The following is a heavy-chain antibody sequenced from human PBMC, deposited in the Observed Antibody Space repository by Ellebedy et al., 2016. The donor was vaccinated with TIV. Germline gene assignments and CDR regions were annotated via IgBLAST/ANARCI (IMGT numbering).Heavy chain of an antibody. Sequence: MPSETLSLTCTVSGDSMSNYYWSWIRQPPGKPLEWIGYIYYSGSTNYNPSLKSRVTISLDTSKNQCSLRLTSVTAADTAVYYCARLRHYGGDSVWFFDLWGRGTLVTVSS. J-gene: IGHJ2*01. CDR2: IYYSGST. CDR3: ARLRHYGGDSVWFFDL. V-gene: IGHV4-59*08. CDR1: GDSMSNYY. D-gene: IGHD4-23*01.